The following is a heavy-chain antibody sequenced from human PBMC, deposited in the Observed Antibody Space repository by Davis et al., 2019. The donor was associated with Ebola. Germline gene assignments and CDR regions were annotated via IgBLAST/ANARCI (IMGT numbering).Heavy chain of an antibody. CDR3: VKGGLWFGDWFDP. D-gene: IGHD3-10*01. CDR1: GFTFSSYW. V-gene: IGHV3-64D*08. J-gene: IGHJ5*02. Sequence: GESLKISCAASGFTFSSYWMSWVRQAPGKGLEYVSAISSNGGSTYYADSVKGRFTISRDNSKNTLYLQMSSLRAEDTAVYYCVKGGLWFGDWFDPWGQGTLVTVSS. CDR2: ISSNGGST.